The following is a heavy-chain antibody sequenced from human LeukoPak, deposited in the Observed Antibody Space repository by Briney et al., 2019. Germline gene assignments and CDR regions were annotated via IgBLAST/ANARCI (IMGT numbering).Heavy chain of an antibody. CDR1: GGSFSGYY. V-gene: IGHV4-34*01. CDR2: INHSGST. J-gene: IGHJ4*02. Sequence: SETLSLTCAVYGGSFSGYYWSWIRQPPGKGLEWIGEINHSGSTNYNPSLKSRVTISVDTSKNQFSLKLSSVTAADPAVYYCARGGRGYFDWGQGTLVTVSS. CDR3: ARGGRGYFD. D-gene: IGHD3-9*01.